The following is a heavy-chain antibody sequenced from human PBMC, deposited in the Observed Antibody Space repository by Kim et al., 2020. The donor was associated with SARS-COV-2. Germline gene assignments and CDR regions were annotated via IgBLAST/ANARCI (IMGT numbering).Heavy chain of an antibody. CDR3: AKETYSSGHNFVY. V-gene: IGHV3-23*01. D-gene: IGHD6-19*01. CDR2: ISGSGGST. CDR1: GFSFSSHA. Sequence: GGSLRLSYAASGFSFSSHAMRWVRQAPGKGLEWVSAISGSGGSTYYADSVKGRFTISRDNSKNTLYLQMNSLRAEDTALYYGAKETYSSGHNFVYWGQGTPGTVSS. J-gene: IGHJ4*02.